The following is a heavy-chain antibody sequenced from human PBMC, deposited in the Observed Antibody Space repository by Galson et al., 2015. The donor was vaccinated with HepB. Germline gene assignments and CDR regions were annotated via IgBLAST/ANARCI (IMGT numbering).Heavy chain of an antibody. CDR1: GSTLTELS. J-gene: IGHJ4*02. CDR3: ATVLLWFGWTFDY. CDR2: FDPEDGET. Sequence: SVTVSCKVSGSTLTELSMHWVRQAPGKGLEWMGGFDPEDGETIYAQKFQGRVTMTEDTSTDTAYMELSSLRSEDTAVYYCATVLLWFGWTFDYWGQGTLVTASS. V-gene: IGHV1-24*01. D-gene: IGHD3-10*01.